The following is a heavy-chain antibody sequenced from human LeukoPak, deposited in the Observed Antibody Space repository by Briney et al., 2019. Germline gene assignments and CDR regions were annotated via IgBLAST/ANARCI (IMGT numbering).Heavy chain of an antibody. V-gene: IGHV3-30*02. J-gene: IGHJ5*02. CDR3: ARDVVQYSSSWSETAPLTP. CDR1: GFTFSSYG. D-gene: IGHD6-13*01. CDR2: IRYDGSNK. Sequence: PGGSLRLSCAASGFTFSSYGMHWVRQAPGKGLEWVAFIRYDGSNKYYADSVKGRFTISRDNAKNSLYLQMNSLRAEDTAVYYCARDVVQYSSSWSETAPLTPWGQGTLDTVSS.